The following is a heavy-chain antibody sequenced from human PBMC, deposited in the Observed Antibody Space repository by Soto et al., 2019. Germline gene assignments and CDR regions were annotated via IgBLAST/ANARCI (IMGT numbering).Heavy chain of an antibody. CDR3: ARCPRLEFPLYGMDV. J-gene: IGHJ6*02. D-gene: IGHD3-3*01. V-gene: IGHV1-69*13. CDR1: GCTFSSYA. CDR2: IIPIFGTA. Sequence: SVKVSCKASGCTFSSYAISWVRQAPGQGLEWMGGIIPIFGTANYAQKFQGRVTITADESTSTAYMELSSLRSEDTAVYYCARCPRLEFPLYGMDVWGQGTTVTVSS.